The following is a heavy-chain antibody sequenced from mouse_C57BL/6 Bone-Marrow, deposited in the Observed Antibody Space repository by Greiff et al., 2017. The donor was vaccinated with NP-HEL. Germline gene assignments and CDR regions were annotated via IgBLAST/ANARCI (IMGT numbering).Heavy chain of an antibody. CDR3: ARDSNYGGYAMDY. Sequence: QVQLQQPGAELVRPGSSVKLSCKASGYTFTSYWMHWVKQRPIQGLEWIGNIDPSDSETHYNQKFKDKATLTVDKSSSTAYMQLSSLTSEDYAVYYCARDSNYGGYAMDYWGQGTSVTVSS. CDR2: IDPSDSET. CDR1: GYTFTSYW. D-gene: IGHD2-5*01. V-gene: IGHV1-52*01. J-gene: IGHJ4*01.